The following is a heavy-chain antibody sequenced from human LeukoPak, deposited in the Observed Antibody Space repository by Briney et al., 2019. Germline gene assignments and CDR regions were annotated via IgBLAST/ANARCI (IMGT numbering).Heavy chain of an antibody. CDR2: ISWNGGTS. V-gene: IGHV3-9*01. D-gene: IGHD3-22*01. Sequence: GRSLRLSCAASGFTFDDYAMHWVRQAPGKGLEWVSGISWNGGTSAYADSVRGRFTISRDNAKNSLYLQMNSLRAEDTALYYCAKDNHCYDTSGSLDYWGQGTLVTVSS. CDR1: GFTFDDYA. CDR3: AKDNHCYDTSGSLDY. J-gene: IGHJ4*02.